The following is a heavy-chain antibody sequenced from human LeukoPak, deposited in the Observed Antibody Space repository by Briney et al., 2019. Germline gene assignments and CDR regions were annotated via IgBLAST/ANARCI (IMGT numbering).Heavy chain of an antibody. D-gene: IGHD3-22*01. CDR3: ARYYYDNSGSIYAFDI. Sequence: SETLSLTCTVSGGSISSSSYYWGWIRQPPGKGLEWIGYIYYSGSTNYNPSLKGRVTISVDTSKNQFSLKLSSVTSADTAVYYCARYYYDNSGSIYAFDIWGQGTMVTVSS. CDR2: IYYSGST. CDR1: GGSISSSSYY. J-gene: IGHJ3*02. V-gene: IGHV4-61*05.